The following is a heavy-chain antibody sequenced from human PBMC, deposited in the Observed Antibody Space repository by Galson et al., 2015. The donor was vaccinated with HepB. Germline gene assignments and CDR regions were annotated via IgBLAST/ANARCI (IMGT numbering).Heavy chain of an antibody. Sequence: SLRLSCAASGFDFNSYGMHWVRQAPGKGLEWVAGISYDGSNKYYVDSVKGRFTISRDNSKNTLYLQMNSLRAEDKAVYYCAKDERVRGFVAGCYFNHWGQGTLVTASS. D-gene: IGHD3-10*01. CDR2: ISYDGSNK. V-gene: IGHV3-30*18. J-gene: IGHJ4*02. CDR1: GFDFNSYG. CDR3: AKDERVRGFVAGCYFNH.